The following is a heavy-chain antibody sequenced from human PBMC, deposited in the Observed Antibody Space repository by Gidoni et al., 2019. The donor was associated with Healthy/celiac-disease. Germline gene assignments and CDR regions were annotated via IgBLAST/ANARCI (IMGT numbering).Heavy chain of an antibody. CDR2: ISGSGGST. D-gene: IGHD6-6*01. J-gene: IGHJ4*02. Sequence: EVQLLESGGGLVQPGGSLRLSCEASGFTFSSYAMSWVRQAPGKGLEWVSAISGSGGSTYYADSVKGRFTISRDNSKNTLYLQMNSLRAEDTAVYYCAKKFRPQGSPAIDYWGQGTLVTVSS. CDR1: GFTFSSYA. CDR3: AKKFRPQGSPAIDY. V-gene: IGHV3-23*01.